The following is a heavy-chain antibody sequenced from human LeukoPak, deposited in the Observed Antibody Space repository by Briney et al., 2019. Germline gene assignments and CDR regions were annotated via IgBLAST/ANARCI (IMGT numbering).Heavy chain of an antibody. CDR3: AREAFRDYYYYMDV. CDR1: GFTFSSYG. Sequence: GGSLRLSCAASGFTFSSYGMSWVRQAPGKGLEWVSAISGSGGSTYYADSVKGRFTISRDNSKNTLYLQMNSLRAEDTAVYYCAREAFRDYYYYMDVWGKGTTVTVSS. CDR2: ISGSGGST. J-gene: IGHJ6*03. V-gene: IGHV3-23*01.